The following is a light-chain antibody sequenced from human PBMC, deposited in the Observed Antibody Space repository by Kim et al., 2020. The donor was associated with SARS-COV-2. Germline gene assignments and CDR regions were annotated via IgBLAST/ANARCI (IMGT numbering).Light chain of an antibody. CDR2: DAT. V-gene: IGKV3-11*01. CDR3: QQRDSWPLT. Sequence: WSPGERAPPSCRASQSISTYLAWYQQKPGQAPRLLIHDATNRATGIPARFSGSGSGTDFTLTISSLEPEDFAVYYCQQRDSWPLTFGGGTKVDIK. J-gene: IGKJ4*01. CDR1: QSISTY.